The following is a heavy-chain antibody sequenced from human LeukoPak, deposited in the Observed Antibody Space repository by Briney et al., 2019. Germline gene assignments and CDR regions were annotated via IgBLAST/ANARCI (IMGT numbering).Heavy chain of an antibody. Sequence: GRSLRLSCAASGFTFSSYGMHWVRQAPGKGLEWVAVIWYDGSNKYYADSVKGRFTISRDNSKNTLYLQMNSLRAEDTAVYYCARDSEVGIWVHRSSTSCSPVHYWGQGTLVSLSS. D-gene: IGHD2-2*01. CDR1: GFTFSSYG. CDR2: IWYDGSNK. J-gene: IGHJ4*02. V-gene: IGHV3-33*01. CDR3: ARDSEVGIWVHRSSTSCSPVHY.